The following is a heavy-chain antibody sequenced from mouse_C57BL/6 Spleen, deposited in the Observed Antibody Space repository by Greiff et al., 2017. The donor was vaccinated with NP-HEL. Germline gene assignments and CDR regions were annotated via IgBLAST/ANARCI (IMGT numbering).Heavy chain of an antibody. CDR1: GYAFSSSW. V-gene: IGHV1-82*01. CDR3: ARDGYYDFDV. CDR2: IYPGDGDT. D-gene: IGHD2-3*01. J-gene: IGHJ1*03. Sequence: QVQLQQSGPELVKPGASVKISCKASGYAFSSSWMNWVKQRPGKGLEWIGRIYPGDGDTTYNGKFKGKATLTADKSSSTAYMQLSSLTSEDSAVYFCARDGYYDFDVWGTGTTVTVSS.